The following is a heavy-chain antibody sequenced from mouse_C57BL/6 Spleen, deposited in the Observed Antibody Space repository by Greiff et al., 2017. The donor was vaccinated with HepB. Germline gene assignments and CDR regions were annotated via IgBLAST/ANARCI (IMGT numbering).Heavy chain of an antibody. CDR2: IYPRSGNT. V-gene: IGHV1-81*01. CDR3: ARGGGYDERYFDV. J-gene: IGHJ1*03. Sequence: VQLQQSGAELARPGASVKLSCKASGYTFTSYGISWVKQRTGQGLEWIGEIYPRSGNTYYNEKFKGKATLTADKSSSTAYMELRSLTSEDSAVYFCARGGGYDERYFDVWGTGTTVTVSS. D-gene: IGHD2-2*01. CDR1: GYTFTSYG.